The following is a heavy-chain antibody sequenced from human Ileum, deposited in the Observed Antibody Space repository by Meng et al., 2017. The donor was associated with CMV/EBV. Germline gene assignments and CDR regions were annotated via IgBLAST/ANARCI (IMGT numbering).Heavy chain of an antibody. CDR3: ARGGPKETLDY. CDR2: MHSDGRTT. Sequence: CEVSGFRISGYWMQWVRQAPGKGLVWVSFMHSDGRTTTYGDSVKDRFTISGDSAKNMLYVQMNSLRVDDTAVYYCARGGPKETLDYWGQGALVTVSS. V-gene: IGHV3-74*03. J-gene: IGHJ4*02. CDR1: GFRISGYW.